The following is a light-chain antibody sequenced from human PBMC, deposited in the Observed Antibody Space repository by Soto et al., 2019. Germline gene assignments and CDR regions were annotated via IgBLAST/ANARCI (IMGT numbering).Light chain of an antibody. CDR1: SSDVGGYNY. Sequence: SALTQPASVSGSPGQSITISCTGTSSDVGGYNYVSWYQQHPDKAPKLMIYEVSNRPSGVSNRFSGSKSGNTASLTISGLQAEDEADYYCSSYTSSSTQVFGTGTKVTVL. CDR2: EVS. J-gene: IGLJ1*01. V-gene: IGLV2-14*01. CDR3: SSYTSSSTQV.